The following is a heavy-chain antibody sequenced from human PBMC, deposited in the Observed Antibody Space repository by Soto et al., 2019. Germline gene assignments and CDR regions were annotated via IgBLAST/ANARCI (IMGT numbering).Heavy chain of an antibody. CDR2: IYPGESDT. CDR1: GYSFTSYW. J-gene: IGHJ3*02. V-gene: IGHV5-51*01. D-gene: IGHD3-3*01. CDR3: ASPLNFWSGYYPSNSPLDAFDI. Sequence: GESLKISCKGSGYSFTSYWIGWVRQMPGKGLEWMGIIYPGESDTRYSPSFQGQVTISADKSISTAYLQWSSLKASGTDKNYCASPLNFWSGYYPSNSPLDAFDIWGQGTMVTVSS.